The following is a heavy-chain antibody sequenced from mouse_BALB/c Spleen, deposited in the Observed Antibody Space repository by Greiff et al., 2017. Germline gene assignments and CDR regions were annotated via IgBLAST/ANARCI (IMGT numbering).Heavy chain of an antibody. CDR1: GFTFSSYT. CDR3: ARLGWFYAMDY. CDR2: ISNGGGST. D-gene: IGHD2-3*01. J-gene: IGHJ4*01. Sequence: DVMLVESGGGLVQPGGSLKLSCAASGFTFSSYTMSWVRQTPEKRLEWVAYISNGGGSTYYPDTVKGRFTISRDNAKNTLYLQMSSLKSEDTAMYYCARLGWFYAMDYWGQGTSVTVSS. V-gene: IGHV5-12-2*01.